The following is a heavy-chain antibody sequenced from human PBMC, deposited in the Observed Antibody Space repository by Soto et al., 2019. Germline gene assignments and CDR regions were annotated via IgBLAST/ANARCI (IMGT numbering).Heavy chain of an antibody. CDR1: GGTFSSYA. J-gene: IGHJ4*02. D-gene: IGHD3-16*02. Sequence: QVQLVQSGAEVKKPGSSVKVSCKASGGTFSSYAISWVRQAPGHGLEWMGGIIPIFGTANYAQKFQGRVNITADEATSTAYSELSSLRSEDTAVYYCARDGLHWDYVWGCYRSRGPYYFDYWGQGTLVAVSS. CDR3: ARDGLHWDYVWGCYRSRGPYYFDY. CDR2: IIPIFGTA. V-gene: IGHV1-69*01.